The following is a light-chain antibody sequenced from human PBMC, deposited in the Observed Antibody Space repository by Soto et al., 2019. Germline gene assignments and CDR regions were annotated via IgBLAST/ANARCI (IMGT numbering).Light chain of an antibody. CDR2: DVS. CDR1: SSDVGGSNG. Sequence: QSALTQPPSVSGSPGQSVAISCTGTSSDVGGSNGVSWYQQPPGTAPKLIIYDVSNRPSGVPDRFSGSKSGNTASLIISGLQAEDEGYYYCSSYTSSSTYVFGTGTKSPS. J-gene: IGLJ1*01. CDR3: SSYTSSSTYV. V-gene: IGLV2-18*02.